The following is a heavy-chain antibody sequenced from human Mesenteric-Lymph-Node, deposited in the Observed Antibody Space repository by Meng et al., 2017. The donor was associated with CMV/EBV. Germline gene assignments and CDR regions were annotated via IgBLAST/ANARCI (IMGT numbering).Heavy chain of an antibody. CDR2: ISGSGDNT. V-gene: IGHV3-23*01. CDR1: GFTFSSYS. D-gene: IGHD3-9*01. CDR3: AKDTHYDILIGYYTHFDY. Sequence: GESLKISCAASGFTFSSYSMNWVRQAPGKGLEWVSTISGSGDNTYFADSVKGRFTISRDNSKNTLYLQMNSLRAEDTAVYYCAKDTHYDILIGYYTHFDYWGQGTLVTVSS. J-gene: IGHJ4*02.